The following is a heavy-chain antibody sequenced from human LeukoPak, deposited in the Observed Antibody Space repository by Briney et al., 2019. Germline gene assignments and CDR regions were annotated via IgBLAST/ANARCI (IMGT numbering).Heavy chain of an antibody. CDR2: IYHSGST. Sequence: SETLSLTCTVSGYSLSSGYYWGWIRQPPGKGLEGIGSIYHSGSTYYTPSLKSRVTISVDTSKNQFSLKLSSVTAADTAVYYCARDSRYSSPGVGYYFDYWGQGTLVTVS. D-gene: IGHD6-13*01. J-gene: IGHJ4*02. CDR1: GYSLSSGYY. CDR3: ARDSRYSSPGVGYYFDY. V-gene: IGHV4-38-2*02.